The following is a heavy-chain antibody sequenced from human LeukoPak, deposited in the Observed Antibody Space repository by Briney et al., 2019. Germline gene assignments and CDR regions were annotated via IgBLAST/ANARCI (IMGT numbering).Heavy chain of an antibody. V-gene: IGHV1-2*04. CDR3: ARDPGYSYGYDY. D-gene: IGHD5-18*01. CDR1: GYSFTSYG. J-gene: IGHJ4*02. Sequence: GASVKVSCKTSGYSFTSYGVAWVRQAPGQGLEWMGWINPNSGGTNYAQKFQGWVTMTRDTSISTAYMELSRLRSDDTAVYYCARDPGYSYGYDYWGQGTLVTVSS. CDR2: INPNSGGT.